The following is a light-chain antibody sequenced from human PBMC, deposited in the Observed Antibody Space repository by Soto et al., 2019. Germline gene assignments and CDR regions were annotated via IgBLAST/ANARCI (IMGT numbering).Light chain of an antibody. CDR1: SSDVGNYKF. V-gene: IGLV2-14*01. J-gene: IGLJ2*01. CDR3: SSYTTTSTVVV. Sequence: QSALTQPASVSGSPGLSITISCTGTSSDVGNYKFVSWYQQHPGKAPKLMIYDVSNRPSGVSNRFSGSKSGNTASLTISGLQAEDEADYYCSSYTTTSTVVVFGGGTKLTVL. CDR2: DVS.